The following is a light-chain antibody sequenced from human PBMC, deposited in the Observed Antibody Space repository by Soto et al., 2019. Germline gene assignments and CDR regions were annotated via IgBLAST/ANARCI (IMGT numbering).Light chain of an antibody. CDR1: SDSVSASHF. J-gene: IGLJ2*01. CDR3: NSYAGSNTMV. CDR2: NTN. V-gene: IGLV8-61*01. Sequence: QAVVTQEPSFSVSPGGTVTLTCGLSSDSVSASHFPSWYQQTPGQAPRTLIYNTNTRSSGVPDRFSGSKSGNTASLTVSGLQAEDEADYHCNSYAGSNTMVFGGGTKLTVL.